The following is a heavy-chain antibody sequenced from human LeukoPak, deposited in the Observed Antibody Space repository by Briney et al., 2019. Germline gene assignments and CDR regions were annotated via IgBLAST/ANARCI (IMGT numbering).Heavy chain of an antibody. Sequence: PSETLSLTXAVYGGSFSGYYWSWIRQPPGKGLEWIGEINHSGSTNYNPSLKSRVTISVDTSKNQFSLKLSSVTAADTAVYYCARERLGYYDRSGLDYWGQGTLVTVSS. J-gene: IGHJ4*02. CDR1: GGSFSGYY. CDR3: ARERLGYYDRSGLDY. D-gene: IGHD3-22*01. V-gene: IGHV4-34*01. CDR2: INHSGST.